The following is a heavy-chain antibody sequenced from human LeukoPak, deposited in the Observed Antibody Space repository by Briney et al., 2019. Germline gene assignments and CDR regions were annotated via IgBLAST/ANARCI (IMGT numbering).Heavy chain of an antibody. D-gene: IGHD2-2*01. Sequence: GRSLRLSCAASGFTFSSYGMHWVRQAPGKGLEWVAVIWYGGSNKYYADSVKGRFTISRDNSKNTLYLQMNSLRAEDTAVYYCAKDLRCSSTSCYSYYMDVWGKGTTVTVSS. J-gene: IGHJ6*03. CDR1: GFTFSSYG. CDR3: AKDLRCSSTSCYSYYMDV. V-gene: IGHV3-30*18. CDR2: IWYGGSNK.